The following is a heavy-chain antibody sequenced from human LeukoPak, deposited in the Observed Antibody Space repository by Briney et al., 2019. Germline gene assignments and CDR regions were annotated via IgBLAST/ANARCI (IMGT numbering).Heavy chain of an antibody. V-gene: IGHV3-30*04. J-gene: IGHJ4*02. CDR2: ISYDGSNK. CDR3: AKGLDTAMVTY. Sequence: HPGGSLRLSCAASGFTFSSYAMHWVRQAPGKGLEWVAVISYDGSNKYYADSVKGRFTISRDNSKNTLYLQMNSLRAEDTAVYYCAKGLDTAMVTYWGQGTLVTVSS. D-gene: IGHD5-18*01. CDR1: GFTFSSYA.